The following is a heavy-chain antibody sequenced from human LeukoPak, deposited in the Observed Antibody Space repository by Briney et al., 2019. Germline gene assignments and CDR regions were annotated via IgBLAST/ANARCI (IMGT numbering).Heavy chain of an antibody. J-gene: IGHJ4*02. Sequence: PGGSLRLSCAASGFTFSSYEMNWVRQAPGKGLEWVSYISSSGSTIYYADSVKGRFTISRDNAKNSLYLQMNGLRAEDTAVYYCARDRAGSDYGYWGQGTLVTVSS. V-gene: IGHV3-48*03. CDR2: ISSSGSTI. D-gene: IGHD1-26*01. CDR3: ARDRAGSDYGY. CDR1: GFTFSSYE.